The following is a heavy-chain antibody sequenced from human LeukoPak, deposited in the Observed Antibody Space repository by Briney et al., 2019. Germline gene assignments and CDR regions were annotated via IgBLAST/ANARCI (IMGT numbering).Heavy chain of an antibody. CDR1: GLTFSEHY. D-gene: IGHD4-17*01. CDR2: ITNKADRYNT. J-gene: IGHJ4*02. Sequence: GGSLRLSCVAPGLTFSEHYMDWVRQAPGKGLEWVGRITNKADRYNTHYASSVKGRFTISRDDSRHSMFLQMNSLKAEDTAVYYCARVALRNYGEYDYWGQGALVTVSS. V-gene: IGHV3-72*01. CDR3: ARVALRNYGEYDY.